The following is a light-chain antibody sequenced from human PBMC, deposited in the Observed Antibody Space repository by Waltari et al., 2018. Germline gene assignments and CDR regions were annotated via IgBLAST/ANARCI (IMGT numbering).Light chain of an antibody. CDR1: NWGNRC. CDR3: QAWDSSTGV. CDR2: LDS. J-gene: IGLJ1*01. V-gene: IGLV3-1*01. Sequence: NLTSPPSLTAPPGPPPSSTCSGENWGNRCTFWYHQKSGQSPDLVMSLDSKRPSGIPERFSGSNSGNTATLTIRGTQAIDEADYYCQAWDSSTGVFGPGTKVTVL.